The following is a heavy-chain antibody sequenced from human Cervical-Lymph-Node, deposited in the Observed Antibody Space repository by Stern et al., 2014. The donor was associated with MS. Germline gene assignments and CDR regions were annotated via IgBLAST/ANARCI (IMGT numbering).Heavy chain of an antibody. CDR2: MNPNIGNT. J-gene: IGHJ5*02. Sequence: QVQLVQSGAEVKKPGASVKVSCKASGYTFINYDINWVRQAPGRGLEWIGWMNPNIGNTGYAQEFQDRVTMTTNTSISTVYMELSSLTSDDTAVYYCARGLVVSSSLWFDPWGQGTLVTVSS. V-gene: IGHV1-8*01. CDR1: GYTFINYD. CDR3: ARGLVVSSSLWFDP. D-gene: IGHD6-6*01.